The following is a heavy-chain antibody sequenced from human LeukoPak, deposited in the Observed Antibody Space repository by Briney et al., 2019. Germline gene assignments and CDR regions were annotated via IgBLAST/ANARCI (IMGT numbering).Heavy chain of an antibody. V-gene: IGHV3-21*01. D-gene: IGHD3-22*01. CDR2: ISSSSSYI. CDR3: ARDQPYYYDSSGRNDAFDI. J-gene: IGHJ3*02. Sequence: GGSLRLSCAASGFTFSSYEMNWVRQAPGKGLEWVSSISSSSSYIYYADSVKGRFTISRDNAKNSLYLQMNSLRAEDTAVYYCARDQPYYYDSSGRNDAFDIWGQGTMVTVSS. CDR1: GFTFSSYE.